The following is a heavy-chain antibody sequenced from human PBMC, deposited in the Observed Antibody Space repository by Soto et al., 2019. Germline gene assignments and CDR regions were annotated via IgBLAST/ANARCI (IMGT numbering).Heavy chain of an antibody. CDR2: ISGSGTNR. Sequence: EVQLLESGGVLVQPGGSLRPSCAASGFTFSSYAMTWVRQAPGKGLEWVSAISGSGTNRYYADSVKGRFTISRDNSKNTLYLQMNSLRAEDTAVYYCAKDRVDYGDYRGLDYWGQGTLVTVSS. CDR1: GFTFSSYA. D-gene: IGHD4-17*01. V-gene: IGHV3-23*01. CDR3: AKDRVDYGDYRGLDY. J-gene: IGHJ4*02.